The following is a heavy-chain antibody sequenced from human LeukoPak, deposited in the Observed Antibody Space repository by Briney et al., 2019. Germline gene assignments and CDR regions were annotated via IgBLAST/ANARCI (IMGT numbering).Heavy chain of an antibody. V-gene: IGHV4-39*07. CDR3: ARDTKAAAYCGGDCYGGDAFDI. CDR1: GGSISSSSYY. CDR2: IYYSGST. D-gene: IGHD2-21*02. J-gene: IGHJ3*02. Sequence: SETLSLTCTVSGGSISSSSYYWGWIRQPPGKGLEWIGSIYYSGSTYYNPSLKSRVTISVDTSKNQFSLKLSSVTAADTAVYYCARDTKAAAYCGGDCYGGDAFDIWGQGTMVTVSS.